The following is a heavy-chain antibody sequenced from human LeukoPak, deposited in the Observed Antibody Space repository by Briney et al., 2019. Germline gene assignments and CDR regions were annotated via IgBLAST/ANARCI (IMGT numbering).Heavy chain of an antibody. J-gene: IGHJ4*02. D-gene: IGHD1-26*01. V-gene: IGHV3-15*01. CDR2: IKSKTEGETI. CDR3: ARVSLPGIVGAYAPVDY. CDR1: GFTFSNTW. Sequence: GGSLRLSCAASGFTFSNTWMSWVRQAPGKGLEWVARIKSKTEGETIDYSAPVKGRFTISRDNSKNTLYLQMNSLRAEDTAVYYCARVSLPGIVGAYAPVDYWGQGTLVTVSS.